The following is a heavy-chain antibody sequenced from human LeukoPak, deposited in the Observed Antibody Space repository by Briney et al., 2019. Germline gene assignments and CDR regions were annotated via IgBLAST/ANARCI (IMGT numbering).Heavy chain of an antibody. CDR2: ISGSGGST. J-gene: IGHJ4*02. V-gene: IGHV3-23*01. D-gene: IGHD2-2*01. CDR1: GFTFSSYG. Sequence: PGGSLRLSCAASGFTFSSYGMSWGRQAPGEGLEWVAAISGSGGSTYYADSVKGRFTISRDNSKHTLYLQMNSLRAEDTAVYYCANKIKPQLLSRDYWGQGTLVTVPS. CDR3: ANKIKPQLLSRDY.